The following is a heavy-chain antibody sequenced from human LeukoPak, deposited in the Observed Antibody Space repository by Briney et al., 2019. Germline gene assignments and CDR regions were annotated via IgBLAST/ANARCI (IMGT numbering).Heavy chain of an antibody. CDR1: GYSISSGYY. D-gene: IGHD3-3*01. V-gene: IGHV4-38-2*01. Sequence: SETLSLTCAVSGYSISSGYYWGWIRQPPGKGLEWIGSIYHSGSTYYNPSLKSRVTISVDTSKNQFSLKLSSATAADTAVYYCARLYYDFWSGYSYFDYWGQGTLVTVSS. CDR3: ARLYYDFWSGYSYFDY. J-gene: IGHJ4*02. CDR2: IYHSGST.